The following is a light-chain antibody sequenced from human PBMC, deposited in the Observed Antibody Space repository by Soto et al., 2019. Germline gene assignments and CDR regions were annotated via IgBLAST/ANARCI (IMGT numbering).Light chain of an antibody. J-gene: IGLJ7*01. CDR2: QVT. V-gene: IGLV2-14*01. Sequence: QSALTQPASVSGSPGQSITLSCTGSSSDVGTSNYVSWYQHHPGKAPKLLIYQVTDRPSGVSNRFSGSKSGTTASLTVSGLQAEDEAVYYCCSFTSSNTYVFGSGTQLTVL. CDR3: CSFTSSNTYV. CDR1: SSDVGTSNY.